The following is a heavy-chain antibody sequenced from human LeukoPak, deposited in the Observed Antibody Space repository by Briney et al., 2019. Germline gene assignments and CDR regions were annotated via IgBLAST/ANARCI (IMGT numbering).Heavy chain of an antibody. J-gene: IGHJ4*02. CDR1: GFTFSSYG. Sequence: GGSLRLSCAASGFTFSSYGTHWVRQAPGKGLEWVAVISYDGSNKYYADSVKGRFTISRDNSKNTLYLQMNSLRAEDTAVYYCAKAVGQVVVAAHFDYWGQGTLVTVSS. D-gene: IGHD2-15*01. CDR3: AKAVGQVVVAAHFDY. CDR2: ISYDGSNK. V-gene: IGHV3-30*18.